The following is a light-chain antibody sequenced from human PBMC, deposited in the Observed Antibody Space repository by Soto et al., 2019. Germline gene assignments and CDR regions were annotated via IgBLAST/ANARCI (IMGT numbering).Light chain of an antibody. CDR3: AVWDDSLDGRV. Sequence: QSVLTQPPSASGTPGQRVTISCSGSSYNIGSNTVNWYQQLPGTAPKLLIYGQNQRPSGVPDRFSGSKSGTSASLAISGLQSEDEADYYCAVWDDSLDGRVFGGGTKLTVL. J-gene: IGLJ2*01. CDR2: GQN. V-gene: IGLV1-44*01. CDR1: SYNIGSNT.